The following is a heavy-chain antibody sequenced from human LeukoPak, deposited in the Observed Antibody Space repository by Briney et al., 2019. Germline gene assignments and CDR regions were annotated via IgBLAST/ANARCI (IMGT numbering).Heavy chain of an antibody. D-gene: IGHD3-22*01. CDR3: ARIPAYYYDSSGYYWFDY. V-gene: IGHV3-53*01. CDR2: IYSGGST. CDR1: GFTFSSNY. Sequence: GGSLRLSCAASGFTFSSNYMSWVRQAPGKGLEWVSVIYSGGSTYYPDSVKGRFTISRDNSKNTLYLQMNSLRAEDTAVYYCARIPAYYYDSSGYYWFDYWGQGTLVTVSS. J-gene: IGHJ4*02.